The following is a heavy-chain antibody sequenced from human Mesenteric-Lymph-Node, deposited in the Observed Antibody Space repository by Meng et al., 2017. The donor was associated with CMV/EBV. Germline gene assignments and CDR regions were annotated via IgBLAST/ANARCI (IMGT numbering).Heavy chain of an antibody. CDR2: INHSGVP. J-gene: IGHJ4*02. CDR1: GGSFSGYY. Sequence: QVQLQQWGAGLLKPSETLSLTCAVYGGSFSGYYWSWIRQPPGKGLEWIGEINHSGVPNYNPSLKSRVTISPGRSKNQFSLKLSSVTAEDTAVYYCARGSDIPVNNYWGQGTLVTVSS. D-gene: IGHD2-15*01. V-gene: IGHV4-34*01. CDR3: ARGSDIPVNNY.